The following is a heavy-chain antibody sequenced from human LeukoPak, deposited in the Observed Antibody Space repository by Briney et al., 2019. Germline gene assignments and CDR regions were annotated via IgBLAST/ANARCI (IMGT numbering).Heavy chain of an antibody. V-gene: IGHV4-31*03. J-gene: IGHJ4*02. D-gene: IGHD5-12*01. Sequence: SQTLSLTCTVSGGSISSGGYYWSWIRQHPGKVLEWIGYIYYSGSTYYNPSLKSRVTISVDTSKNQFSLKLSSVTAADTAVYYCARVSRIVATIYFDYWGQGTLVTVSS. CDR1: GGSISSGGYY. CDR3: ARVSRIVATIYFDY. CDR2: IYYSGST.